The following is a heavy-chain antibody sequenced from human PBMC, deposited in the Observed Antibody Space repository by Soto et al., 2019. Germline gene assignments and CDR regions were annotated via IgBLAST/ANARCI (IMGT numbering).Heavy chain of an antibody. CDR3: ARDRGTRHYDFWNGYYGQPPRLDH. V-gene: IGHV3-11*01. CDR2: ISSSGSTI. Sequence: GGSLRLSCAASGFTFSDYYMSWIRQAPGKGLEWVSYISSSGSTIYYADSVKGRFTISRDNAKNSLYLQMNSLRAEDTAVYYCARDRGTRHYDFWNGYYGQPPRLDHWGQGTLVTVSS. J-gene: IGHJ4*02. CDR1: GFTFSDYY. D-gene: IGHD3-3*01.